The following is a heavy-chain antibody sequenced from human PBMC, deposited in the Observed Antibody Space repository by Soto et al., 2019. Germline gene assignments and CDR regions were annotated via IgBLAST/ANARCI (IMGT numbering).Heavy chain of an antibody. CDR3: ARDLRGGSYGMDV. D-gene: IGHD3-10*01. V-gene: IGHV4-31*03. Sequence: QVQLQESGPGLVKSSQTLSLTCTVSGGSINSGDYYWSWIRQHPGKGLEWIGYIFYSGCTDYKPSLQSRVTISVDTSKTQCSLKLSSVTAADTAVYYWARDLRGGSYGMDVWGQGTTVTVSS. CDR1: GGSINSGDYY. J-gene: IGHJ6*02. CDR2: IFYSGCT.